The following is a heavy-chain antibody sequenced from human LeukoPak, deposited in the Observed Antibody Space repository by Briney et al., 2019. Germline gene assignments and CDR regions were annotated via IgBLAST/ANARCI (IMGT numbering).Heavy chain of an antibody. CDR2: IHSLCST. CDR1: GFTVSSNY. J-gene: IGHJ6*02. CDR3: ETPGGGGSCFLSMCYYGMDV. Sequence: GGSLRLLCASSGFTVSSNYMSWVRQAPRKGLEGGSVIHSLCSTYYAKAVKGRFTVSRGNSKNTLYLQMNSLRAEDTAVYYCETPGGGGSCFLSMCYYGMDVWGQGTTVNVSS. D-gene: IGHD2-15*01. V-gene: IGHV3-53*01.